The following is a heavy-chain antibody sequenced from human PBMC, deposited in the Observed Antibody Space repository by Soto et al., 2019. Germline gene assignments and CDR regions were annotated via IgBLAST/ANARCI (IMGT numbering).Heavy chain of an antibody. CDR1: GGSVNNADYC. V-gene: IGHV4-31*03. J-gene: IGHJ6*02. CDR3: ASDAAYGGRRGGMIV. CDR2: IYYSGST. D-gene: IGHD4-17*01. Sequence: QVRLEESGPGLVKPSETLSLICSVSGGSVNNADYCWSWIRHHPEHGLEWIGYIYYSGSTHYNPSSKHRARLLIATSKPQSSLRLNSVTVAETVVYFWASDAAYGGRRGGMIVCGRGTPVTV.